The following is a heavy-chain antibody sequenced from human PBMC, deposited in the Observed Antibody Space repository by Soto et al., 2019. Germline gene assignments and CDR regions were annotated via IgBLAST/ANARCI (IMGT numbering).Heavy chain of an antibody. CDR1: GFTFSSYA. V-gene: IGHV3-21*01. CDR3: ARDLSPYYDILTGYPDP. Sequence: GGSLRLSCAASGFTFSSYAMSWVRQAPGKGLEWVSAISSSSSNIYYADSVKGRFTISRDNAKNTLYLQMNSLRAEDTAVYYCARDLSPYYDILTGYPDPWGQGTLVTVSS. D-gene: IGHD3-9*01. CDR2: ISSSSSNI. J-gene: IGHJ5*02.